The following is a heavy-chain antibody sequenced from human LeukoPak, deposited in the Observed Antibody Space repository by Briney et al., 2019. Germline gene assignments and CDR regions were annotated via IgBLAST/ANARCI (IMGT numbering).Heavy chain of an antibody. D-gene: IGHD6-19*01. Sequence: GGSRRLSCAASGFTFSSYGMSWVRQAPGKGLEWVAFIRYDGSNKYYADSVKGRFTMSRDNSKNTLYLQMNSLRADDTAVYYCARDLKSSGWSEGFDYWGQGTLVTVSS. CDR2: IRYDGSNK. CDR3: ARDLKSSGWSEGFDY. CDR1: GFTFSSYG. V-gene: IGHV3-30*02. J-gene: IGHJ4*02.